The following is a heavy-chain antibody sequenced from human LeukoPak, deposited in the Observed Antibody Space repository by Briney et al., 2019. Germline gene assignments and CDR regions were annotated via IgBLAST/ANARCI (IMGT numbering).Heavy chain of an antibody. D-gene: IGHD3-22*01. CDR1: GYTFTSYG. V-gene: IGHV1-18*01. CDR2: ISAYNGNT. J-gene: IGHJ5*02. CDR3: ARGPYYYDSSGRRVWFDP. Sequence: ASVKVSCKATGYTFTSYGISWVRQARGQGLEWMGWISAYNGNTNYAQKFQGRVTMTRDTSISTAYMELSRLRSDDTAVYYCARGPYYYDSSGRRVWFDPWGQGTLVTVSS.